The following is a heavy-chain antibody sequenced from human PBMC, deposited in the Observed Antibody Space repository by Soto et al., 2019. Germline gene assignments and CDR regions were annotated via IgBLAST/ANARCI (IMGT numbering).Heavy chain of an antibody. D-gene: IGHD3-22*01. V-gene: IGHV5-51*01. CDR2: IYPGDSDT. CDR3: ARKDSSSAFDY. CDR1: GYSFTTYW. J-gene: IGHJ4*02. Sequence: GESLKISCKGSGYSFTTYWIGWVRQMPGIGLEWMGIIYPGDSDTRYSPSFQGQVTISADKYISTAYLQWSSLKASDTAMYYCARKDSSSAFDYWGQGTLVTVSS.